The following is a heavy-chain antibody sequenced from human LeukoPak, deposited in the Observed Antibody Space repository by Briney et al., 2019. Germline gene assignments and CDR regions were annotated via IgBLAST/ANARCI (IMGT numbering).Heavy chain of an antibody. CDR3: ARETLITTSAFNM. V-gene: IGHV1-2*02. J-gene: IGHJ3*02. CDR1: GYTFTGSY. CDR2: ISPNSGGT. D-gene: IGHD3-22*01. Sequence: ASVKVSCKASGYTFTGSYMHWVRQAPGQRLEWMGWISPNSGGTHYAQKFQGRVTMTRDTSITTAYMELSRLRSDDTAVYYCARETLITTSAFNMWGQGTMVTVSS.